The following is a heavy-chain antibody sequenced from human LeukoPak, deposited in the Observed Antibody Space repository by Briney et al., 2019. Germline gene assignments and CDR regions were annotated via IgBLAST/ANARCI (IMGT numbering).Heavy chain of an antibody. CDR1: GGSISSYY. Sequence: PSETLSLTCTVSGGSISSYYWSWIRQPPGKGLEWIGYIYYSGSTNYNPSLKSRVTISVDTSKNQFSLKLSSVTAADTAMYYCASGSGSYYNYYYYMDVWGKGTTVTISS. J-gene: IGHJ6*03. CDR2: IYYSGST. CDR3: ASGSGSYYNYYYYMDV. D-gene: IGHD3-10*01. V-gene: IGHV4-59*01.